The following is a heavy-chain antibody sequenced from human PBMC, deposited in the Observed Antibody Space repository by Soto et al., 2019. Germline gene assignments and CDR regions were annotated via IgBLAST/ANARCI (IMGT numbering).Heavy chain of an antibody. CDR1: GYSFTSYW. Sequence: PGESLKISCKGSGYSFTSYWIAWVRQMPGKGLEWMGVVYPGDSDARYSPSFRGQVTMSADKSINTAYLQWSSLKASDTAVYYCARGEDYYNRDMDVWGQGTTVTVSS. CDR3: ARGEDYYNRDMDV. D-gene: IGHD1-26*01. CDR2: VYPGDSDA. J-gene: IGHJ6*02. V-gene: IGHV5-51*01.